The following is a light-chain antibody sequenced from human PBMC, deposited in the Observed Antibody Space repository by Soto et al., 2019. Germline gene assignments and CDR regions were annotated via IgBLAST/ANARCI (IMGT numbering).Light chain of an antibody. CDR1: QSVSSY. V-gene: IGKV3-11*01. CDR2: DAS. Sequence: EIVLTQSPATLSLSPGERATLSCRASQSVSSYLAWYQQKPGQAPRLLIYDASNRATGIPARFSGSGSGTVFTLTSSSLEPEDFAVYYCQQRSCWGMYTLGQGTKLEIK. CDR3: QQRSCWGMYT. J-gene: IGKJ2*01.